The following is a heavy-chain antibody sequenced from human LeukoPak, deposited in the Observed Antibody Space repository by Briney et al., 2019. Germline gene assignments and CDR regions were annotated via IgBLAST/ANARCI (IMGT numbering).Heavy chain of an antibody. CDR3: ARGPTYYDFWSGYSADY. J-gene: IGHJ4*02. D-gene: IGHD3-3*01. CDR2: INHSGST. CDR1: GGSFSGYY. Sequence: PSETLSLTRAVYGGSFSGYYWSWIRQPPGKGLEWIGEINHSGSTNYNPSLKSRVTISVDTSKNQFSLKLSSVTAADTAVYYCARGPTYYDFWSGYSADYWGQGTLVTVSS. V-gene: IGHV4-34*01.